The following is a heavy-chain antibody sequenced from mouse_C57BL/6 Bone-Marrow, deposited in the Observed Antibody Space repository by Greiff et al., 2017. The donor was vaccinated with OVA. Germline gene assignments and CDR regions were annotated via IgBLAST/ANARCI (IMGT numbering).Heavy chain of an antibody. Sequence: QVQLQQSGPELVKPGASVKISCKASGYAFSSSWMNWVKQRPGKGLEWIGRIYPGDGDTNYNGKFKGKATLTADKSSSTAYMQLSSLTSEDSAVYFCARTARGSTSFDYWGQGTTLTVSS. CDR2: IYPGDGDT. V-gene: IGHV1-82*01. CDR1: GYAFSSSW. D-gene: IGHD1-1*01. J-gene: IGHJ2*01. CDR3: ARTARGSTSFDY.